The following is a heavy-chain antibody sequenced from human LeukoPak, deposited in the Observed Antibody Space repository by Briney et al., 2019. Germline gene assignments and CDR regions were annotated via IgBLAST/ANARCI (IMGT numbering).Heavy chain of an antibody. CDR2: INHSGST. CDR1: GGSFSGYY. J-gene: IGHJ6*04. V-gene: IGHV4-34*01. D-gene: IGHD6-13*01. Sequence: PSETLSLTCAVYGGSFSGYYWSWIRQPPGKGLEWIGEINHSGSTNYNPSLKSRVTISVDTSKNQFSLKLSSVTAADTAVYYCASTSAAGLQNQYYYFYYGMDVWGKGTPVTVSS. CDR3: ASTSAAGLQNQYYYFYYGMDV.